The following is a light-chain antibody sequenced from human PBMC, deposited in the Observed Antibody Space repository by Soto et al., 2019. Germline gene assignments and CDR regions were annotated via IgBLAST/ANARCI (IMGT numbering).Light chain of an antibody. CDR1: QSVRSGY. Sequence: EIVLTQSPGTLSLSPGERATLSCRASQSVRSGYFAWYQQKPGQAPRVIIFGVSSRASATPDRFRGSGSGTDFTLTISRLEPEDFAVYYCQQYGSSPCTFGEGTKVDI. CDR2: GVS. V-gene: IGKV3-20*01. J-gene: IGKJ4*01. CDR3: QQYGSSPCT.